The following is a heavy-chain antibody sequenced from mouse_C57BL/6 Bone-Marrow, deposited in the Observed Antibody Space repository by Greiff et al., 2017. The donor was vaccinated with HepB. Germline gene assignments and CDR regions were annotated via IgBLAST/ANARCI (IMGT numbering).Heavy chain of an antibody. Sequence: QVQLQQSGAELVRPGASVTLSCKASGYTFTDYEMHWVKQTPVHGLEWIGAIYPDTGGTAYNQKFKGKAILTADKSSSTAYMELRSLTSEDSAVYYCTYTTVGEKGDYWGQGTTLTVSS. CDR3: TYTTVGEKGDY. J-gene: IGHJ2*01. D-gene: IGHD1-1*01. CDR2: IYPDTGGT. CDR1: GYTFTDYE. V-gene: IGHV1-15*01.